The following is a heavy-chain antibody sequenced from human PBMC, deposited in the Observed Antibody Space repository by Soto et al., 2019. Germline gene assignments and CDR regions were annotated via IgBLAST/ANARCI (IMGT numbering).Heavy chain of an antibody. J-gene: IGHJ6*02. CDR1: GGIFSNYA. D-gene: IGHD2-8*01. V-gene: IGHV1-69*01. CDR2: AIPILGIA. Sequence: QVQLVQSGAELKKPGSSVNISCKASGGIFSNYAINWVRQAPGQGLEWMGGAIPILGIANYAQKLKGRVTVTADESTRTAYMELSGLTSDDTAVYYCAKGHVGMEVINYYGLDVWGQGTTVTVSS. CDR3: AKGHVGMEVINYYGLDV.